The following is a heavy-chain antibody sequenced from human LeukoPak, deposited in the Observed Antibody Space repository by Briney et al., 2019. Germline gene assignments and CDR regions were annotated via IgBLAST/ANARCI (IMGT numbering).Heavy chain of an antibody. J-gene: IGHJ3*01. CDR1: GGTFSSHA. CDR3: AYSTLGYCSGGSCPFPNS. V-gene: IGHV1-69*05. Sequence: GASVKVSCKASGGTFSSHAMSWVRQAPGQGLEWMGGIIPIFGTANYAQKFQGRVTITTDESTSTAYMELSSLRSEDTAVYYCAYSTLGYCSGGSCPFPNSWGQGTMVTVSS. CDR2: IIPIFGTA. D-gene: IGHD2-15*01.